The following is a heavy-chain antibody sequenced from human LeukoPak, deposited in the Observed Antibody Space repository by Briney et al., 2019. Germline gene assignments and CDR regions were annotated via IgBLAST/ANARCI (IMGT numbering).Heavy chain of an antibody. CDR3: AKGVYYHDRSGYYLLDY. CDR2: ISATGGTT. CDR1: GFTFMSSA. D-gene: IGHD3-22*01. Sequence: PGGSLRVLCAGSGFTFMSSAMHWVRQAPGKGPEWVSGISATGGTTYYADSVKGRFTISIDNPKNTVSLQMSSLRAGDTAVYYCAKGVYYHDRSGYYLLDYWGQGTLVTVSS. V-gene: IGHV3-23*01. J-gene: IGHJ4*02.